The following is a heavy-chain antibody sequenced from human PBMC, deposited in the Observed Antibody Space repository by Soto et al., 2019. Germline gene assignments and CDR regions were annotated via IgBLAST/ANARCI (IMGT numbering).Heavy chain of an antibody. CDR3: ATGGLGLDY. CDR2: VKSKVDGETI. D-gene: IGHD6-19*01. Sequence: GVSLRLSCSASGFPFYNAWMNWVRQAPGKGLEWVGRVKSKVDGETIDYSAPVKGRFSISRDDSKNTVYLQMNSLKIEDTAVYYCATGGLGLDYWGQGTLVTVSS. V-gene: IGHV3-15*01. J-gene: IGHJ4*02. CDR1: GFPFYNAW.